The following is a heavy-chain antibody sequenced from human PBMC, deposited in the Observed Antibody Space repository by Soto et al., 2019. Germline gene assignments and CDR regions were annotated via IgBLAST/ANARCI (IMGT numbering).Heavy chain of an antibody. V-gene: IGHV3-23*01. Sequence: QPGGSLRLSCAASGFTFSTDAMTWVRQAPGKGLEWVSSISAGGGVTYYADSVKGRFTISRDNSKNTLYLQMNSLRAEDTAVYYCAKDLGAHYQLLSYNWFDPWGQGTLVTVSS. CDR1: GFTFSTDA. CDR3: AKDLGAHYQLLSYNWFDP. CDR2: ISAGGGVT. J-gene: IGHJ5*02. D-gene: IGHD2-2*01.